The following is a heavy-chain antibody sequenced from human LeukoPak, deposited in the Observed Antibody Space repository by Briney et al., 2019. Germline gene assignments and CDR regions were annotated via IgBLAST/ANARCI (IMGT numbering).Heavy chain of an antibody. Sequence: SETLSLTCAVYGGSFSGYYWSWIRQPPGKGLEWIGEINHSGSTNYNPSFKSRVTISVDTSKNQFSLKLSSVTAADTAVYYCASKRGYSGYGRSPFTVFDYWGQGTLVTVSS. CDR3: ASKRGYSGYGRSPFTVFDY. J-gene: IGHJ4*02. CDR1: GGSFSGYY. V-gene: IGHV4-34*01. D-gene: IGHD5-12*01. CDR2: INHSGST.